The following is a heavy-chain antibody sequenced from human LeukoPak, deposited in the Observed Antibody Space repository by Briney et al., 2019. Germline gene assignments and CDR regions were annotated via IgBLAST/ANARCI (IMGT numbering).Heavy chain of an antibody. V-gene: IGHV3-11*01. J-gene: IGHJ4*02. CDR2: SSSSGSTI. CDR3: ARRMDFIDY. D-gene: IGHD3/OR15-3a*01. Sequence: PGGSLRLSCAASGFTLSDYYMSWIRQAPGKGLEWVSYSSSSGSTIYYADSVKGRFAISRDNAKNSLYLQMNSLRAEDTAVYYGARRMDFIDYWGQGTLVTLSS. CDR1: GFTLSDYY.